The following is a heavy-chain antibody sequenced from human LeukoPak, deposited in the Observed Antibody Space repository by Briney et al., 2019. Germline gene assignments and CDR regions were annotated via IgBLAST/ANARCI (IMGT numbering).Heavy chain of an antibody. CDR2: IDPSDSYT. J-gene: IGHJ4*02. CDR3: ARSTAPIVVVPAAPLDY. Sequence: GESLRISCKGSGYSFTSYWISWVRQMPGKGLEWMGRIDPSDSYTNYSPSFQGHVTISADKSISTAYLQWSGLKASDTAMYYCARSTAPIVVVPAAPLDYWGQGTLVTVSS. V-gene: IGHV5-10-1*01. CDR1: GYSFTSYW. D-gene: IGHD2-2*01.